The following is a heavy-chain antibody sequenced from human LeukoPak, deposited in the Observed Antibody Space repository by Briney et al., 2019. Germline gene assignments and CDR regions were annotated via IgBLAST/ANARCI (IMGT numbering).Heavy chain of an antibody. Sequence: GGSLRLSCAASGFTFINHCMNWVRQAPGKGLKWVSSTSTTSRYIYYADSVKGRFTISRNNAENSLYLQMDSLRAEDTAVYYCARVSRYCSGGSCYDYYHYGMDVWGKGTTVTVSS. D-gene: IGHD2-15*01. CDR3: ARVSRYCSGGSCYDYYHYGMDV. J-gene: IGHJ6*04. CDR1: GFTFINHC. CDR2: TSTTSRYI. V-gene: IGHV3-21*01.